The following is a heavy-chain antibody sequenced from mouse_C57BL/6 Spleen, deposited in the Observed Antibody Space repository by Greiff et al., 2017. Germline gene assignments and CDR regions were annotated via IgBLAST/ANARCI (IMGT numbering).Heavy chain of an antibody. Sequence: EVQLKQSGPELVKPGASVKIPCKASGYTFTDYNMDWVKQSHGKSLEWIGDINPNNGGTIYNQKFKGKATLTVDKSSSTAYMELRSLTSEDTAVYYCARAGYYGSSAWFAYWGQGTLVTVSA. D-gene: IGHD1-1*01. CDR2: INPNNGGT. CDR3: ARAGYYGSSAWFAY. CDR1: GYTFTDYN. V-gene: IGHV1-18*01. J-gene: IGHJ3*01.